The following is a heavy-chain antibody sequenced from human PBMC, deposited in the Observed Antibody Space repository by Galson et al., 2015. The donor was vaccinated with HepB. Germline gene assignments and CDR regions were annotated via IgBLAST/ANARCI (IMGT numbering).Heavy chain of an antibody. Sequence: SLRLSCAASGFTFSNAWMNWVRQAPGKGLEWVGRIKSKTDGGTTDYAAPVKGRFTISRDDSKNTLYPQMNSLKTEDTAVYYCTTDFLNTAAMVQSYWGQGTLVTVSS. CDR1: GFTFSNAW. CDR2: IKSKTDGGTT. D-gene: IGHD5-18*01. J-gene: IGHJ4*02. V-gene: IGHV3-15*07. CDR3: TTDFLNTAAMVQSY.